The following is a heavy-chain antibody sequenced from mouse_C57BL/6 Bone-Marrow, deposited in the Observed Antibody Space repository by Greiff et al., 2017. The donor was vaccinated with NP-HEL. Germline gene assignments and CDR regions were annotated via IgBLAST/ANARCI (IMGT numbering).Heavy chain of an antibody. CDR3: APLYYYGEEDWYFDV. Sequence: QVTLKVSGPGILQPSQTLSLTCSFSGFSLSTSGMGVSWIRQPSGKGLEWLAHIYWDDDKRYNPSLKSRLTISKDTSRNQVFLKITSVDTADTATYYCAPLYYYGEEDWYFDVWGTGTTVTVSS. D-gene: IGHD1-1*01. CDR2: IYWDDDK. J-gene: IGHJ1*03. V-gene: IGHV8-12*01. CDR1: GFSLSTSGMG.